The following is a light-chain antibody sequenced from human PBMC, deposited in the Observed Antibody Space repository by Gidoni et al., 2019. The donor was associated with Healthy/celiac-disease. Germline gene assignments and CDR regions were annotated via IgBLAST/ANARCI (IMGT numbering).Light chain of an antibody. CDR2: RNN. V-gene: IGLV1-47*01. Sequence: QSVLTQPPSASGTPGQRVTISCSGSSSNLGSNYVYWYQQLPGTAPKLLIYRNNQRPSGFPDRFSGSKSGTSASLAISGLRSEDEADYYCAAWDDSLSAWVFGGGTKLTVL. J-gene: IGLJ3*02. CDR1: SSNLGSNY. CDR3: AAWDDSLSAWV.